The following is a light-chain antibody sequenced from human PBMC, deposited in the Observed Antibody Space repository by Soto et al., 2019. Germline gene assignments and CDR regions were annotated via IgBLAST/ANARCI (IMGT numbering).Light chain of an antibody. Sequence: EIVLTQSPGTLSLSPGERATLSCRASQTFTTSSLAWYQQKPGQAPRLLISGASNRATGIPARFSGSGSGTDFTLTISRLEPEDFAVYYCQKRSNWPPITFGQGTRLEIK. CDR2: GAS. V-gene: IGKV3D-20*02. CDR3: QKRSNWPPIT. J-gene: IGKJ5*01. CDR1: QTFTTSS.